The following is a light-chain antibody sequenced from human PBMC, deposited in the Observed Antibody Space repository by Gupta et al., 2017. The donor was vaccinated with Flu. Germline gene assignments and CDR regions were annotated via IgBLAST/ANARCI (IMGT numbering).Light chain of an antibody. CDR2: KAS. CDR1: QSISSW. Sequence: DIQMTQSPSTLSASVGDRVTITCRASQSISSWLAWYQQKPGKAPKLLIYKASRVESGVPSRFSGSGSGTEFTLTISSLQPDDFATYYCQQYNSYPLTFGGGTKVEIK. CDR3: QQYNSYPLT. J-gene: IGKJ4*01. V-gene: IGKV1-5*03.